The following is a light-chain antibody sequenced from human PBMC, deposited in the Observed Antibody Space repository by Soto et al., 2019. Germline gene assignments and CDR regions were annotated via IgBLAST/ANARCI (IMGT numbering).Light chain of an antibody. V-gene: IGLV2-23*02. J-gene: IGLJ1*01. CDR2: EVY. CDR1: SSDVGHYNF. Sequence: QSALTQPASVSGSPGQSITISCTGTSSDVGHYNFVSWYQQYPGKAPKVMIYEVYERPSGVSDRFSGSKSGSTASLTISGLQVEDEADYYCCSYAGGSTYVFGTWTKVTVL. CDR3: CSYAGGSTYV.